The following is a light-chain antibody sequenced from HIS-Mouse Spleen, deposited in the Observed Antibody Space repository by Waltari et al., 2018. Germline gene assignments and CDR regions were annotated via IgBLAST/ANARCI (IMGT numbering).Light chain of an antibody. V-gene: IGLV2-8*01. J-gene: IGLJ2*01. CDR3: SSYAGSNNLV. CDR1: SSDVGGYNY. CDR2: EVS. Sequence: QSALTQPPYASGSPGQSVTISCPVTSSDVGGYNYVPWYQQHPGKAPKLMIYEVSKRPSGVPDRFSGSKSGNTASLTVSGLQAEDEADYYCSSYAGSNNLVFGGGTKLTVL.